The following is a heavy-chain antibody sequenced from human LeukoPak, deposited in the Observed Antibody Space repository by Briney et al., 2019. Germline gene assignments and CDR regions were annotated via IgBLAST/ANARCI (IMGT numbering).Heavy chain of an antibody. D-gene: IGHD6-19*01. V-gene: IGHV3-23*01. Sequence: GGSLRLSCAASEFAFTSLAMGWVGQAPRKGLEWFSPISAGGDRTYYADSVRGRFTLSRDKSKNTLYLQMNSLRAEDTAVYYCAKDARRSSGWWFFDHWGQGTLVTVSS. CDR3: AKDARRSSGWWFFDH. CDR1: EFAFTSLA. CDR2: ISAGGDRT. J-gene: IGHJ4*02.